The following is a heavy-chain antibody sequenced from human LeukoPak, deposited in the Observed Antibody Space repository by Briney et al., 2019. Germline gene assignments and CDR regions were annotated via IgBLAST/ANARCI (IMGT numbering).Heavy chain of an antibody. CDR1: GFTFSSYA. Sequence: GGSLRLSCAASGFTFSSYAMSWVRQAPGKGLEWVSAITGSGGSTYYADSVKGRFAISRDNSKNTLYLQMNSLRAEDTAVYYCAKDGGFGDGIDYWGQGTQVTVSS. CDR3: AKDGGFGDGIDY. V-gene: IGHV3-23*01. D-gene: IGHD3-10*01. J-gene: IGHJ4*02. CDR2: ITGSGGST.